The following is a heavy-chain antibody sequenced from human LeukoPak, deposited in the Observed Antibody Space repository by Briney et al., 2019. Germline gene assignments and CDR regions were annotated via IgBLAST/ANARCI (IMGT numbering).Heavy chain of an antibody. Sequence: PGGSLGLSCAASGFTVSSNYMSWVRQAPGKGLEWVSVIYSGGSTYYADSVKGRFTISRDNSKNTLYLQMNSLRAEDTAVYYCARAPGEPYFDYWGQGTLVTVSS. CDR3: ARAPGEPYFDY. D-gene: IGHD3-10*01. V-gene: IGHV3-53*01. CDR2: IYSGGST. J-gene: IGHJ4*02. CDR1: GFTVSSNY.